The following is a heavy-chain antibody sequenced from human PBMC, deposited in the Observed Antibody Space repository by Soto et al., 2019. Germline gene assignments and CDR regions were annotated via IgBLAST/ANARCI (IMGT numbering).Heavy chain of an antibody. Sequence: GGSLRLSCAASRFIFSSYTMHWVRQAPGKGLEWVTVISHDGSKEYYADSVKGRFTISRDNSKNTLYLQMNSLRAEDTAVYYCAAGLYYDFWSPLGYWGQGTLVTVSS. J-gene: IGHJ4*02. CDR1: RFIFSSYT. V-gene: IGHV3-30-3*01. CDR2: ISHDGSKE. D-gene: IGHD3-3*01. CDR3: AAGLYYDFWSPLGY.